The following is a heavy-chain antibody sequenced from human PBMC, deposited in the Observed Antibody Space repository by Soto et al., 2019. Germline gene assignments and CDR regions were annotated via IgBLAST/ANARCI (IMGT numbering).Heavy chain of an antibody. J-gene: IGHJ2*01. CDR2: IIPIFGTT. Sequence: QVQLVQSGAEVKKPGSSVNVSCKASGGTFSSYAISWVRQAPGQGLEWMGGIIPIFGTTNYAQKFQGRVTITADESTSTAYMELSSLRSEDTAVYYCARVVTVVKSFHYWYFDLWGRGTLATVSS. V-gene: IGHV1-69*12. CDR1: GGTFSSYA. CDR3: ARVVTVVKSFHYWYFDL. D-gene: IGHD2-15*01.